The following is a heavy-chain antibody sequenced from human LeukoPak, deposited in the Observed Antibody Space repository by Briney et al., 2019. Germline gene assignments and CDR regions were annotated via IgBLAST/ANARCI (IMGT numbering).Heavy chain of an antibody. CDR2: IYYTNGDMT. V-gene: IGHV3-20*01. CDR3: VRDLDYGESAFDI. Sequence: PGGSLRLSCAASGFKFDDFAMSWVRQAPGKGLEWVSGIYYTNGDMTGYADSVKGRFTISGDNAKNSLSLEMNSLRAEDTALYHCVRDLDYGESAFDIWGQGTMVTVSS. CDR1: GFKFDDFA. J-gene: IGHJ3*02. D-gene: IGHD4-17*01.